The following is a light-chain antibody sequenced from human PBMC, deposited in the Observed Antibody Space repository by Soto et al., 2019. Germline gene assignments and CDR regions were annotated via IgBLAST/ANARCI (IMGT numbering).Light chain of an antibody. J-gene: IGLJ3*02. CDR3: VLYLGSGISV. CDR1: SGSVSANYY. Sequence: QTVVTQEPSLSVSPGETVTLTCALSSGSVSANYYASWFQQTPGQPPRTLIYSTDTRSSGVPDRFSGSILGNKAALTITGAQAEDESDYYCVLYLGSGISVFGGGTKLTV. V-gene: IGLV8-61*01. CDR2: STD.